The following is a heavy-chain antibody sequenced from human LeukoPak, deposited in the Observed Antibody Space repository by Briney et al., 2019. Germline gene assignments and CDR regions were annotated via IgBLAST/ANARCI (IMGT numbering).Heavy chain of an antibody. CDR2: IYYSGST. J-gene: IGHJ6*02. CDR3: ARPLIHGDYYDGMDV. D-gene: IGHD5-18*01. CDR1: GGSISSSSYY. V-gene: IGHV4-39*01. Sequence: SETLSLTCTVSGGSISSSSYYWGWIRQPPGKGLEWIGSIYYSGSTYYNPSLKSRVTISVDTSKNQFSLKLSSVTAADTAVHYCARPLIHGDYYDGMDVWGQGTTVTVSS.